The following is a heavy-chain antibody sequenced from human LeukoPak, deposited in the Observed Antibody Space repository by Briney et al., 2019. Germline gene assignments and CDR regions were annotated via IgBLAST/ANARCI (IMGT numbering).Heavy chain of an antibody. V-gene: IGHV3-48*04. CDR1: GFTFSSYS. Sequence: GGSLRLSCAASGFTFSSYSMNWVRQAPGKGLEWVSYISSSSSTIYYADSVKGRFTISRDNAKNSLYLQMNSLRAEDTAVYYCARDPQQQLVHFDYWGQGTLVTVSS. CDR3: ARDPQQQLVHFDY. D-gene: IGHD6-13*01. CDR2: ISSSSSTI. J-gene: IGHJ4*02.